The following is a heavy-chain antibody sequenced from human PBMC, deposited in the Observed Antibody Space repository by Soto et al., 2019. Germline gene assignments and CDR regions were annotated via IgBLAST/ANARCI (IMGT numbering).Heavy chain of an antibody. CDR3: ASGGSYFDF. V-gene: IGHV3-9*01. Sequence: EVQLVESGGGLVQPGRSLRLSCAASGFTFDDYAMPWVRQAPGKGLEWVSGISWNSGSIGYADSVKGRFTISRDNAKNSLYLQMNSLRAEDTALYYCASGGSYFDFWGQGTLVTVSS. CDR1: GFTFDDYA. D-gene: IGHD2-15*01. J-gene: IGHJ4*02. CDR2: ISWNSGSI.